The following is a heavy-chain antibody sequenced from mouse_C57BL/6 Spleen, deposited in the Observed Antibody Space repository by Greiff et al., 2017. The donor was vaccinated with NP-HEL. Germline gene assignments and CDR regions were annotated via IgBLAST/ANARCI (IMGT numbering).Heavy chain of an antibody. CDR2: IYPGSGST. CDR3: ARSRYGNSRYWYFDV. D-gene: IGHD2-1*01. CDR1: GYTFTSYW. Sequence: VQLQQSGAELVKPGASVKMSCKASGYTFTSYWITWAKQRPGQGLEWIGDIYPGSGSTNYNEKFKSKATLTVDTSSSTAYMQLSSRTSEDSAVYYCARSRYGNSRYWYFDVWGTGTTVTVSS. J-gene: IGHJ1*03. V-gene: IGHV1-55*01.